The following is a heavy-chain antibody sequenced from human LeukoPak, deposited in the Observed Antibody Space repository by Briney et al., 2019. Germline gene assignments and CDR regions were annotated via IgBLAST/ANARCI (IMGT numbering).Heavy chain of an antibody. CDR2: IYSGGST. D-gene: IGHD3-9*01. J-gene: IGHJ2*01. CDR3: AGGLTSPYWYFDL. V-gene: IGHV3-53*04. CDR1: GFTVSSNY. Sequence: PGGSLRLSCAASGFTVSSNYMSWVRQAPGKGLEWVSVIYSGGSTSYADSVKGRFTISRHNSKNKLYLQMNSLRADDTAVYSCAGGLTSPYWYFDLWGRGTVVTVSS.